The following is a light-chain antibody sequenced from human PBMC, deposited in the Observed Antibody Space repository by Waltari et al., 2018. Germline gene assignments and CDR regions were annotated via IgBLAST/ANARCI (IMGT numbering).Light chain of an antibody. V-gene: IGLV2-11*01. CDR1: NSDVGGDNY. CDR3: CSYAGSTSWL. J-gene: IGLJ3*02. Sequence: QSALTQPRSVSGSPGQSVAISRTGTNSDVGGDNYVPCYQHHPGKAPKLMIYDVNKRPSGVPDRFSGSKSGNTASLTISGLQAEDEAEYYCCSYAGSTSWLFGGGTKLTVL. CDR2: DVN.